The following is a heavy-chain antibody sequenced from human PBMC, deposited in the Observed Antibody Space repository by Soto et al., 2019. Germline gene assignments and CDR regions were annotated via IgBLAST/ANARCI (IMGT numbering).Heavy chain of an antibody. J-gene: IGHJ6*02. CDR1: GYTFTGYD. Sequence: ASVKVSCKDSGYTFTGYDMHWVRQAPGQGLEWMGWINPNIGSTNYAQKFQGRVTMTRDTSISTAYMELSRLRSDDTAVYYCARSSDYNNYHWFFETYGVDVGGE. D-gene: IGHD4-4*01. CDR3: ARSSDYNNYHWFFETYGVDV. V-gene: IGHV1-2*02. CDR2: INPNIGST.